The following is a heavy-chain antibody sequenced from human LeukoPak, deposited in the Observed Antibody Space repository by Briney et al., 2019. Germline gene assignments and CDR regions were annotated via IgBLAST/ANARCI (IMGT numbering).Heavy chain of an antibody. J-gene: IGHJ4*02. V-gene: IGHV1-69*05. CDR1: GGTFSSYA. CDR3: AIERALYGDYRRPLDY. Sequence: FSVTVSCKPSGGTFSSYAISGVRQAPGQGRDWMDRTIPIFGTENYAQKFQGRVTITTDESTSTAYMELSSLRSEDTAVYYCAIERALYGDYRRPLDYWGQGTLVTVSS. CDR2: TIPIFGTE. D-gene: IGHD4-17*01.